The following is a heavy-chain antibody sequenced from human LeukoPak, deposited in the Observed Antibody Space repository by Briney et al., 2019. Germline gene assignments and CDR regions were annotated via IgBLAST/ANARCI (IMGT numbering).Heavy chain of an antibody. V-gene: IGHV3-20*04. CDR3: ASSSGLRYPGIAVAGAFDI. J-gene: IGHJ3*02. CDR1: GFTFDDYD. D-gene: IGHD6-19*01. CDR2: INWNGGST. Sequence: GGSLRLSCAASGFTFDDYDMSWVRQAPGKGLEWVSGINWNGGSTGYADSVKGRFTISRDNAKNSLYLQMNSLRAEDTALYYCASSSGLRYPGIAVAGAFDIWGQGTMVTVSS.